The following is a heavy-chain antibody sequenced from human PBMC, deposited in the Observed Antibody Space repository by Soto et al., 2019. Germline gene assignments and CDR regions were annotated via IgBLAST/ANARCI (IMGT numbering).Heavy chain of an antibody. D-gene: IGHD3-10*02. CDR2: ISVDSGNT. J-gene: IGHJ6*03. Sequence: QVQLVQSGAELKKPGASAKVSCKASGYIFTSYGISWVRQAPGQGLEWMAWISVDSGNTNYAQNFKGRVTMTTDTSACTAHKELRSLRSYAPAVSYCPRFNCSGTTYHVNVWGKGTTVIVSS. V-gene: IGHV1-18*01. CDR3: PRFNCSGTTYHVNV. CDR1: GYIFTSYG.